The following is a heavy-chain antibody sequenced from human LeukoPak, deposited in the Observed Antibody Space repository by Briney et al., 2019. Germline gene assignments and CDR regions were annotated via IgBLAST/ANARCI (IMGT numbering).Heavy chain of an antibody. Sequence: GGSLRLSCAVSGFTFSTYGMSWVRQAPGKGLEWVSGITWNSDRKGYADSVKGRFTISRDNAKNSLYLQMNSLRAEDTALYYCAKAGGSGYYNDAFDIWGQGTMVTVSS. CDR2: ITWNSDRK. V-gene: IGHV3-20*04. D-gene: IGHD3-22*01. CDR3: AKAGGSGYYNDAFDI. CDR1: GFTFSTYG. J-gene: IGHJ3*02.